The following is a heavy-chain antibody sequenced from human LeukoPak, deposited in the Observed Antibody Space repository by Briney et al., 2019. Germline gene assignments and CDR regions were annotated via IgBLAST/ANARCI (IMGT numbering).Heavy chain of an antibody. CDR2: INAGGSST. Sequence: GGSLRLSCVASGFTFSSYWMHWVRQAPGKGLVWVSRINAGGSSTNYADSVKGRFTISRDNAKNTLYLQMNSLRAEDTAVYYCAHISSSWPDYWGQGTLVTVSS. CDR1: GFTFSSYW. D-gene: IGHD6-13*01. V-gene: IGHV3-74*01. CDR3: AHISSSWPDY. J-gene: IGHJ4*02.